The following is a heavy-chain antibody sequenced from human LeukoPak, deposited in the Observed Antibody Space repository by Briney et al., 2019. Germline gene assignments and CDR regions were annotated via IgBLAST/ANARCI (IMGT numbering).Heavy chain of an antibody. V-gene: IGHV3-7*01. CDR2: IKQDGSEK. J-gene: IGHJ4*02. CDR1: GFAFSSYW. CDR3: AREEAVVVVAATLDY. Sequence: GGSLRLSCAASGFAFSSYWMSWVRQAPGKGLEWVANIKQDGSEKYYVDSVKGRFTISRDNAKNSLYLQMNSLRAEDTAVYYCAREEAVVVVAATLDYWGQGTLVTVSS. D-gene: IGHD2-15*01.